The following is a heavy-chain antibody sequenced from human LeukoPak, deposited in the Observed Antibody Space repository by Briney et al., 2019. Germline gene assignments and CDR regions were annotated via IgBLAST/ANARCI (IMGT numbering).Heavy chain of an antibody. CDR2: IYSGGST. CDR3: ARVYPLGYFQH. J-gene: IGHJ1*01. Sequence: PGGSLSLSCAASGFTVRSTNMSWVRQAPGKGLEWVSVIYSGGSTYYADSVKGRFTISRDNSKNTLSLQMNSLRAEDTAVYYCARVYPLGYFQHWGQGTLVTVSS. D-gene: IGHD2-2*01. CDR1: GFTVRSTN. V-gene: IGHV3-66*01.